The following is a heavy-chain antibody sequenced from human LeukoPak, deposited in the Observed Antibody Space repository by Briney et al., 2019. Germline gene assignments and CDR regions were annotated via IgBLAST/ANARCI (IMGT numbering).Heavy chain of an antibody. CDR3: AREIVVVPAAQSIFDY. J-gene: IGHJ4*02. V-gene: IGHV4-4*07. D-gene: IGHD2-2*01. CDR2: IYTSGST. Sequence: SETLSLTCTVSGGSISSDYWSWFRQPPGKGLEWIGRIYTSGSTNYNPSLKSRVTMSVDTSKNQFSLKLSSVTAADTAVYYCAREIVVVPAAQSIFDYWGQGTLVTVSS. CDR1: GGSISSDY.